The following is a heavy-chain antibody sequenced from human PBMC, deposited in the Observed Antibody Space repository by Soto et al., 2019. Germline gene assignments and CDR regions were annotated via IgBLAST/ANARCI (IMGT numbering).Heavy chain of an antibody. CDR2: IIPIFGTA. CDR3: ARRMGSGYYLGGVAFDI. V-gene: IGHV1-69*01. D-gene: IGHD3-22*01. J-gene: IGHJ3*02. CDR1: GGTFSSYA. Sequence: QVQLVQSGAEVKKPGSSVKVSCKASGGTFSSYAISWVRQAPGQGLEWMGGIIPIFGTANYAQKFQGRATITADESTSTAYMELSSLRSEDTAVYYCARRMGSGYYLGGVAFDIWGQGTMVTVSS.